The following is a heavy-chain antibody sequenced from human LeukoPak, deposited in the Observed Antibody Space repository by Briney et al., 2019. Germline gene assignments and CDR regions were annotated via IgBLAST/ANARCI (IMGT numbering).Heavy chain of an antibody. Sequence: ASVKVSCKASGYTFTSYDINWVRQATGQGLEWMGWMNPNSGNTGYAQKFQGRVTMTRNISISTAYMELSSLRSEDTAVYYCARGHIVATILYYYYYMDVWGKGTTVTVSS. V-gene: IGHV1-8*01. CDR2: MNPNSGNT. D-gene: IGHD5-12*01. CDR1: GYTFTSYD. J-gene: IGHJ6*03. CDR3: ARGHIVATILYYYYYMDV.